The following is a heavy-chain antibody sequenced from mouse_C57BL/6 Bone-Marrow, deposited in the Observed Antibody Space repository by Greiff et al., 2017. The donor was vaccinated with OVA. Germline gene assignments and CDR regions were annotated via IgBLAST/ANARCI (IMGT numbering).Heavy chain of an antibody. CDR1: GSSFSSYW. CDR2: IYPGDGDT. J-gene: IGHJ2*01. V-gene: IGHV1-80*01. Sequence: QVQLQQSWAELVKPWASVKISCQASGSSFSSYWMTWVNQRPGMGLEWLGQIYPGDGDTNYNGKFKGKATLTADQSSSTADIHLSSLTSEDSAVYCCASWSAGRRDYWGQGTTLTVSS. D-gene: IGHD1-1*02. CDR3: ASWSAGRRDY.